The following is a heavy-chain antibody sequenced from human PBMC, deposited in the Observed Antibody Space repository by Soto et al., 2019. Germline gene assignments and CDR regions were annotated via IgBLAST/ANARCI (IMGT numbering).Heavy chain of an antibody. Sequence: GGSLRLSCAASGFTFSSYSMNWVRQAPGKGLEWVSYISSSSSTIYYADSVKGRFTISRDNAKNSLYLQMNSLRDEDTAVYYCARDSVALTVIVVVTLDYWGQGTLVTVSS. J-gene: IGHJ4*02. CDR3: ARDSVALTVIVVVTLDY. D-gene: IGHD3-22*01. CDR1: GFTFSSYS. CDR2: ISSSSSTI. V-gene: IGHV3-48*02.